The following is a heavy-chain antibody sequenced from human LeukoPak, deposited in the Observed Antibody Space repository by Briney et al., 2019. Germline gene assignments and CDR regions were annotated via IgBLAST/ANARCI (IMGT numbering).Heavy chain of an antibody. V-gene: IGHV4-59*08. CDR3: ARPQYCGSNCYHAFEI. Sequence: KPSETLSLTCTVSGGSISRYFWSWIRQPPGKGLEWIGYFSYSGGPNYNPSLKSRVTISVDTSKNQFSLKLSSVTAADTAVYYCARPQYCGSNCYHAFEIWGQGTLVTVSS. CDR2: FSYSGGP. J-gene: IGHJ3*02. D-gene: IGHD2-21*01. CDR1: GGSISRYF.